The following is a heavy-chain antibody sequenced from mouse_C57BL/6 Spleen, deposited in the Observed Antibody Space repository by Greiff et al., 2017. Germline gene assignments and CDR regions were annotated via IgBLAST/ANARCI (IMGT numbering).Heavy chain of an antibody. J-gene: IGHJ2*01. CDR3: ALYDGYSGDY. CDR1: GYAFSSSW. D-gene: IGHD2-3*01. V-gene: IGHV1-82*01. CDR2: IYPGDGDT. Sequence: QVQLQQSGPELVKPGASVKISCKASGYAFSSSWMNWVKQRPGKGLEWIGRIYPGDGDTNYNGKFKGKATLTADKSSSTAYMQLSSLTSEDSAVYFCALYDGYSGDYWGQGTTLTVSS.